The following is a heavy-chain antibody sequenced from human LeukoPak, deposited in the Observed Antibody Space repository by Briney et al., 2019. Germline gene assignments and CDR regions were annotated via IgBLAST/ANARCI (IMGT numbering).Heavy chain of an antibody. CDR2: IYYSGST. V-gene: IGHV4-38-2*02. CDR3: ARDRSSGVFDY. D-gene: IGHD6-19*01. Sequence: KASETLSLTCTVSGYSISTGYYWNWIRQPPGKGLEWIGYIYYSGSTNYNPSLKSRVTISVDKSKNQFSLKLSSVTAADTAVYYCARDRSSGVFDYWGQGTLVTVSS. J-gene: IGHJ4*02. CDR1: GYSISTGYY.